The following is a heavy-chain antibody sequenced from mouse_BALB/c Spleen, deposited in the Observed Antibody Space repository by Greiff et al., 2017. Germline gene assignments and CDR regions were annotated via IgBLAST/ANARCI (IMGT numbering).Heavy chain of an antibody. V-gene: IGHV1-9*01. CDR2: ILPGSGST. J-gene: IGHJ3*01. D-gene: IGHD2-10*02. CDR3: AREYGNYRFAY. CDR1: GYTFSSYW. Sequence: QVQLKESGAELMKPGASVKISCKATGYTFSSYWIEWVKQRPGHGLEWIGEILPGSGSTNYNEKFKGKATFTADTSSNTAYMQLSSLTSEDSAVYYCAREYGNYRFAYWGQGTLVTVSA.